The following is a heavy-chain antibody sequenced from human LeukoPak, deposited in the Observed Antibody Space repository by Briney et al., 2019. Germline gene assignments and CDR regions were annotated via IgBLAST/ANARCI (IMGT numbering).Heavy chain of an antibody. CDR1: GFTFSDYY. V-gene: IGHV3-11*04. J-gene: IGHJ6*03. Sequence: GGSLRLSCAASGFTFSDYYMSWIRQAPGKGLEWVSHISSSGSTIYYADSVKGRFTISRDNAKNSLYLQMNSLRAEDTAVYYCARRTTNYYYYMDVWGKGTTVTVSS. CDR3: ARRTTNYYYYMDV. D-gene: IGHD1-1*01. CDR2: ISSSGSTI.